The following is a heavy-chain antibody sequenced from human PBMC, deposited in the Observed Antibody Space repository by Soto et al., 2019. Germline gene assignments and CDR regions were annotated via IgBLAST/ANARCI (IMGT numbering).Heavy chain of an antibody. CDR3: ARLADYYYYGMDV. V-gene: IGHV4-34*01. Sequence: SETLSLTCAVYGGSFSGYYWSWIRQPPGKGLEWIGEINHSGGTNYNPSLKSRVTISVDTSKNQFSLKLSSVTAADTAVYYCARLADYYYYGMDVWGQGTTVTVSS. CDR2: INHSGGT. J-gene: IGHJ6*02. D-gene: IGHD6-25*01. CDR1: GGSFSGYY.